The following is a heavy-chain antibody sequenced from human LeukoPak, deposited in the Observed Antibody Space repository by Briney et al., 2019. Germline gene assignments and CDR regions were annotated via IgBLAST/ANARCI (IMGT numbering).Heavy chain of an antibody. CDR3: ARSMYGEGRRIIDFDY. CDR1: GFTFSDHY. CDR2: TRNKVNSYTT. J-gene: IGHJ4*02. V-gene: IGHV3-72*01. D-gene: IGHD4/OR15-4a*01. Sequence: PGGSLRLSCAASGFTFSDHYIDWVRQAPGKGLEWVARTRNKVNSYTTAYAASVTGRFTVSRDDSSNSVYLQMSSLKIEDRAVYYCARSMYGEGRRIIDFDYWGQGSLLTVSS.